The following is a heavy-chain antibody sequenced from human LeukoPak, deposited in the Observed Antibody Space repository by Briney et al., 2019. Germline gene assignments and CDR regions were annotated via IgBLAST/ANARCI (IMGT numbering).Heavy chain of an antibody. Sequence: GGSLRLSCAAPGFTFSTYAMSGVRQAPGKGLESVSAISGSGGSTYYADSVKGRFTISRDNSKNTLYLQMNSLRAEDTAVYYCAKESYSSGWYGDYWGQGTLVTVSS. V-gene: IGHV3-23*01. J-gene: IGHJ4*02. CDR1: GFTFSTYA. CDR3: AKESYSSGWYGDY. D-gene: IGHD6-19*01. CDR2: ISGSGGST.